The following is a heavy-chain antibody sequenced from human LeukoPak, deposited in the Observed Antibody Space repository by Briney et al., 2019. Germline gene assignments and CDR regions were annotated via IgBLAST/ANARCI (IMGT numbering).Heavy chain of an antibody. V-gene: IGHV3-23*01. CDR1: GFTFSSYA. CDR2: ISGSGGST. D-gene: IGHD3-22*01. CDR3: AKGNYYDSSGYYYFDY. Sequence: GGSLRLSCAASGFTFSSYAMSWLRQAPGKGLEWVSAISGSGGSTYYADSVKGRFTISRDNSKNTLYLQMNSLRAEDTAVYYCAKGNYYDSSGYYYFDYWGQGTLVTVSS. J-gene: IGHJ4*02.